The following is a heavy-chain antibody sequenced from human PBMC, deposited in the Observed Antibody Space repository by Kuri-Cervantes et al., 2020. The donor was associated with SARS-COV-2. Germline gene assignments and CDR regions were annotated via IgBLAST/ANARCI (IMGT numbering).Heavy chain of an antibody. CDR2: ISSNGGST. CDR1: RFSFSSYA. J-gene: IGHJ4*02. D-gene: IGHD3-10*01. CDR3: ASELLWFGEC. Sequence: GESLKISCAASRFSFSSYATHWVRQAPGKGLEYVSAISSNGGSTYYADSVKGRFTISRDNSKNTLYLQMNSLRAEDTAVYYCASELLWFGECWGQGTLVTVSS. V-gene: IGHV3-64*02.